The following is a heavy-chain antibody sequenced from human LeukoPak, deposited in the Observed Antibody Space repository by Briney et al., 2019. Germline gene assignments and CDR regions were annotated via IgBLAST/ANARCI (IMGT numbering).Heavy chain of an antibody. J-gene: IGHJ4*02. CDR2: LNSNGGGT. CDR3: AKATYTGSFPYFDY. CDR1: GFTFNMFW. Sequence: PGGSLRLSCEASGFTFNMFWMSWVRQAPGKGPERLSCLNSNGGGTYYSDSVKGRFTISRDNSKNTLYLQMNDLSPEDTAVYYCAKATYTGSFPYFDYWGQGALVTVSS. D-gene: IGHD1-26*01. V-gene: IGHV3-23*01.